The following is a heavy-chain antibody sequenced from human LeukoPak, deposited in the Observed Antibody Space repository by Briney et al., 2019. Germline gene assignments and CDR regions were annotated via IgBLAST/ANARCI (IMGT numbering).Heavy chain of an antibody. J-gene: IGHJ3*02. Sequence: GGSLRLSCVASGFTFDDYAMHWVRQAPGKGLEWVSGISWNSGSIGYADSVKGRFTISRDNAKNSLYLQMNSLRAEDTALYYCARHAVAGTPDAFDIWGQGTMVTVSS. V-gene: IGHV3-9*01. CDR3: ARHAVAGTPDAFDI. CDR1: GFTFDDYA. CDR2: ISWNSGSI. D-gene: IGHD6-19*01.